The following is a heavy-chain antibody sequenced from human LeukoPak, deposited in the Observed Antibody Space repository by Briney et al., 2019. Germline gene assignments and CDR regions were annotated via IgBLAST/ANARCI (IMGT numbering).Heavy chain of an antibody. Sequence: GGSLRLSCAASGFTFSSYAMNWVRQAPGKGLEWVSGTSNSGDSTLYADSVKGRFTISRDNSKNTVYLQMNSLRAEDTAVYYCATDSCSSPSCYVDDWGQGNLVTVSS. CDR2: TSNSGDST. V-gene: IGHV3-23*01. CDR3: ATDSCSSPSCYVDD. CDR1: GFTFSSYA. J-gene: IGHJ4*02. D-gene: IGHD2-2*01.